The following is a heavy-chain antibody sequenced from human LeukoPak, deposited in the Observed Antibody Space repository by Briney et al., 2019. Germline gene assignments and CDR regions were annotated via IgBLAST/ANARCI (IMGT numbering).Heavy chain of an antibody. Sequence: GGSLRLSCAASGFTFDDYAMHWVRQAPGKGLEWVSCISWNSGSIGYADSAKGRFTISRDNAKNSLYLQMNSLRAEDTAFYYCAKDIRGRATSLFNFDYWGQGTLVAVSS. J-gene: IGHJ4*02. CDR2: ISWNSGSI. D-gene: IGHD2-2*01. CDR1: GFTFDDYA. CDR3: AKDIRGRATSLFNFDY. V-gene: IGHV3-9*01.